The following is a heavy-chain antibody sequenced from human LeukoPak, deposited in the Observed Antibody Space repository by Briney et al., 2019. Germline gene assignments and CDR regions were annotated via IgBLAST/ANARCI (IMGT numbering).Heavy chain of an antibody. Sequence: GASVKVSCKASGYIFTNFGVTWVRQAPGQGLEWMGWISPYHGYTNYAQKFQGRVTVTTDTSTNTASMELRSLSSDDTAVYYCARDLGSSTPFYFDYWGQGTLVTVSS. D-gene: IGHD6-13*01. V-gene: IGHV1-18*04. J-gene: IGHJ4*02. CDR3: ARDLGSSTPFYFDY. CDR2: ISPYHGYT. CDR1: GYIFTNFG.